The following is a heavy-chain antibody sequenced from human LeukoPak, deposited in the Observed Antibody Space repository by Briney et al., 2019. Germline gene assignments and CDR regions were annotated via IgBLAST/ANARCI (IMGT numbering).Heavy chain of an antibody. CDR1: GFTFSTYW. J-gene: IGHJ4*02. CDR3: TRLLPSSHHFFDS. V-gene: IGHV3-53*01. D-gene: IGHD6-6*01. CDR2: IYGGGDT. Sequence: GGSLRLSCTASGFTFSTYWMHWVRQAPGKGLEWVSVIYGGGDTYYADSVRGRFTISRDNFENTLFLQMDSLRAEDTAVYYCTRLLPSSHHFFDSWGQGALVTVSS.